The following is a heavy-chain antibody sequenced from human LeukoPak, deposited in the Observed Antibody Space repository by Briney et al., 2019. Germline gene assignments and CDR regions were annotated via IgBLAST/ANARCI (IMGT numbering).Heavy chain of an antibody. Sequence: GRSLRLSCAASGFTFSSYGMHWVRQAPGKGLEWVAVIWYDGNNKYYTDSVKGRFTISRDNSKNTLDLQMNSPRAEDTAVYYCARDFVVERGRYFDYWGQGTLVTVSS. J-gene: IGHJ4*02. CDR2: IWYDGNNK. CDR1: GFTFSSYG. CDR3: ARDFVVERGRYFDY. V-gene: IGHV3-33*01. D-gene: IGHD2-15*01.